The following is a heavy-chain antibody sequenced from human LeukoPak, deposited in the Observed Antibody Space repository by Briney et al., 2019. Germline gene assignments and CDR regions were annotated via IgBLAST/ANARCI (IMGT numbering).Heavy chain of an antibody. Sequence: GGSLRLSCAASGFTFSTYWMHWARQAPGKGLEWVTAISGSGGSTYYADSVKGRFTISRDNSKNTLYLQMNSLRAEDTAVYYCAKDRLSTAAGWFDPWGQGTLVTVSS. D-gene: IGHD2-21*02. V-gene: IGHV3-23*01. CDR2: ISGSGGST. CDR1: GFTFSTYW. CDR3: AKDRLSTAAGWFDP. J-gene: IGHJ5*02.